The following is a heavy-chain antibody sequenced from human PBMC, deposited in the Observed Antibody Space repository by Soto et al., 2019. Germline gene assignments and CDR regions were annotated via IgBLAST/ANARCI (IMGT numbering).Heavy chain of an antibody. J-gene: IGHJ4*02. D-gene: IGHD6-19*01. Sequence: PSETLSLTCTVSGGSISSSYWSWIRQPPGKGLEWIGYIYYSGSTNYNPSLKSRVTLSVDRSKNQFSLKLSSVTAADTAVYYCARAGGLGAVAVDYWGQGTLVTVS. CDR3: ARAGGLGAVAVDY. CDR1: GGSISSSY. V-gene: IGHV4-59*12. CDR2: IYYSGST.